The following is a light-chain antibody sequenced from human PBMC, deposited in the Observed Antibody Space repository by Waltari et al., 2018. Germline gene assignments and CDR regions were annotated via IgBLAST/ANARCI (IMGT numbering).Light chain of an antibody. Sequence: QSVLTQPPSASEAARKSVTISCSGSRSNIGSNTVSWYQQFPGTAPKLLIYYNAQRASGVSDRFSASKSGTSASLAISGLQTEDEADYFCAAWDNSLRAVLFGGGTRLTV. V-gene: IGLV1-36*01. CDR1: RSNIGSNT. J-gene: IGLJ7*01. CDR2: YNA. CDR3: AAWDNSLRAVL.